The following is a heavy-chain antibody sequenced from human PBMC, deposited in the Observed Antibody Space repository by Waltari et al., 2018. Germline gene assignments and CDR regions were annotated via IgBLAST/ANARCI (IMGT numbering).Heavy chain of an antibody. Sequence: EVQLLESGGGLVQPGGSLRLSCAATGIAFSTSAMNWVRQAPGKGLEWVSAISDNSDTTLYAESVKGRFTISRDNSKNTVYLQMNSLRVDDTAVYFCARWTSFYDPWGQGTLVTVSS. V-gene: IGHV3-23*01. CDR3: ARWTSFYDP. CDR1: GIAFSTSA. CDR2: ISDNSDTT. D-gene: IGHD3-22*01. J-gene: IGHJ5*02.